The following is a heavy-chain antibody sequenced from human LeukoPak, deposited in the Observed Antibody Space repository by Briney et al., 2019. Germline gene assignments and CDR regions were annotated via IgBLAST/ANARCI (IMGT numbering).Heavy chain of an antibody. CDR3: ARGPYYYGSGSDYKRNGYAY. D-gene: IGHD3-10*01. Sequence: GESLRLSCAASGFTFSSYSMNWVRQAPGKGLEWVSSISSSSSYIYYADSVKGRFTISRDNAKNSLYLQMNSLRAEDTAVYYCARGPYYYGSGSDYKRNGYAYWGQGTLVTVSS. J-gene: IGHJ4*02. CDR2: ISSSSSYI. V-gene: IGHV3-21*01. CDR1: GFTFSSYS.